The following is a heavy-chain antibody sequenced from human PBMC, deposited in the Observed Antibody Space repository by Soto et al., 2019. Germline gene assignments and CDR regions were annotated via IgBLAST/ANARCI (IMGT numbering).Heavy chain of an antibody. D-gene: IGHD6-19*01. J-gene: IGHJ4*02. V-gene: IGHV1-69*13. CDR1: GGTFSSYA. Sequence: ASVKVSCKASGGTFSSYAISWVRQAPGQGLEWMGGIIPIFGTANYTQKFQGRVTITADESTSTAYMELSSLRSEDTAVYYCAREGTVAGRFDYWGQGTLVTVSS. CDR2: IIPIFGTA. CDR3: AREGTVAGRFDY.